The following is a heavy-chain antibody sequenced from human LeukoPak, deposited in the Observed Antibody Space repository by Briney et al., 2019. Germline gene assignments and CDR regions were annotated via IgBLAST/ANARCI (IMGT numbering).Heavy chain of an antibody. J-gene: IGHJ4*02. D-gene: IGHD3-10*01. CDR3: ATDQDYYGSGSYFNY. CDR2: FDPEDGET. Sequence: ASVKVSCKVSGYTLTELSMHWVRQAPGKGLEWKGGFDPEDGETIYAQKFQGRVTMTEDTSTDTAYMELSSLRSEDTAVYYCATDQDYYGSGSYFNYWGQGTLVTVSS. CDR1: GYTLTELS. V-gene: IGHV1-24*01.